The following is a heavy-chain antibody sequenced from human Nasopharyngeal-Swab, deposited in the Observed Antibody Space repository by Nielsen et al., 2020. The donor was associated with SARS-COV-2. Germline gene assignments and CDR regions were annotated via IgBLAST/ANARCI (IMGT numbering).Heavy chain of an antibody. CDR3: ARVTGTAYCGGDCSH. Sequence: ESLKISCTVSGGSVSSDSSYWSWIRQPPGKGLEWIGYIFHSGSTNYNPSLKSRVTISVDTTKNQFSLKLSSVTAADTAVYYCARVTGTAYCGGDCSHWGQGTLVTVSS. J-gene: IGHJ4*02. D-gene: IGHD2-21*02. V-gene: IGHV4-61*01. CDR2: IFHSGST. CDR1: GGSVSSDSSY.